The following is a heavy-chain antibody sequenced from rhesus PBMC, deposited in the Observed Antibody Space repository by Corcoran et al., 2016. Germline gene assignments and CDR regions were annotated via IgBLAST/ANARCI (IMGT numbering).Heavy chain of an antibody. V-gene: IGHV4-173*01. CDR2: VSGECGST. CDR3: ARDCGGSVCYDFRFDV. CDR1: GGSISNSY. Sequence: QLQLQGSGPGLVKSSETLSLTCAVSGGSISNSYWSWIRQPPGKGLGWIGRVSGECGSTDNNPSLRSRVTISTDTSKNQFFLKLNSMTAADTAVYYCARDCGGSVCYDFRFDVWGPRLLVTVSS. J-gene: IGHJ5-1*01. D-gene: IGHD2-8*01.